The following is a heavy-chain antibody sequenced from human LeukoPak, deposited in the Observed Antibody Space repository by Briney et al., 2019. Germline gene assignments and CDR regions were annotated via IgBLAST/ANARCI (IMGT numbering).Heavy chain of an antibody. CDR2: ISWNSGSI. J-gene: IGHJ6*02. Sequence: GGSLRLSCAASGFTFDDYAMHWVRQAPGKGLEWVSGISWNSGSIGYADSVKGRFTISRDNAKNSLYLQMNSLRAEDTALYYCARGSSWYAEDSYGMDVWGQGTTVTVSS. V-gene: IGHV3-9*01. CDR3: ARGSSWYAEDSYGMDV. D-gene: IGHD6-13*01. CDR1: GFTFDDYA.